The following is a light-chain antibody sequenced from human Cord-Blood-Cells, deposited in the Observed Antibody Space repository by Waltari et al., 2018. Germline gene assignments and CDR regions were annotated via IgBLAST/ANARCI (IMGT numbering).Light chain of an antibody. V-gene: IGKV4-1*01. CDR2: WAS. CDR1: QSVLYSPNNKNY. CDR3: QQYYSTPWT. J-gene: IGKJ1*01. Sequence: PDSLAVSLGERATINCKSSQSVLYSPNNKNYLAWYQQKPGQPPKLLIYWASTRESGVPDRFSGSGSGTDFTLTISSLQAEDVAVYYCQQYYSTPWTFGQGTEVEIK.